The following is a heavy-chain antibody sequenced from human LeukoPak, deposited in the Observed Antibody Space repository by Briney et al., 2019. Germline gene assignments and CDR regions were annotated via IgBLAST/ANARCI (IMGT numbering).Heavy chain of an antibody. CDR3: ARLGYSGSLYYFDY. D-gene: IGHD1-26*01. J-gene: IGHJ4*02. V-gene: IGHV4-4*09. Sequence: SETLSLTCTVAGGSISSYYWSWIRKPPGRGLERVGYIYTSGSTNYNPSLKSRVTISVDTSKNQSSLKLSSVTAADTAVYYCARLGYSGSLYYFDYWGQGTLVTVSS. CDR2: IYTSGST. CDR1: GGSISSYY.